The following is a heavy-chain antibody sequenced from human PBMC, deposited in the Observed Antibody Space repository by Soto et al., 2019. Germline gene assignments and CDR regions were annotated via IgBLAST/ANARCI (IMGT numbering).Heavy chain of an antibody. D-gene: IGHD2-15*01. J-gene: IGHJ4*02. V-gene: IGHV3-30*18. Sequence: PGGSLRLSCAASGFTFSSYGMHWVRQAPGKGLEWVAVISYDGSNKYYADSVKGRFTISRDNSKNTLYLQMNSLRAEDTAVYYCAKEVRDIVVVVAAAVYYFDYWGQGT. CDR3: AKEVRDIVVVVAAAVYYFDY. CDR1: GFTFSSYG. CDR2: ISYDGSNK.